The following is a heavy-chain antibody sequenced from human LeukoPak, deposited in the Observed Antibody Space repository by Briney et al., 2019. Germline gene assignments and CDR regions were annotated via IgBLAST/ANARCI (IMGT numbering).Heavy chain of an antibody. V-gene: IGHV3-23*01. CDR2: ISGGGDTT. J-gene: IGHJ4*02. Sequence: GGSLRLSCAASGFTFAGYAMSWVRQGPGKGLEWVSDISGGGDTTYYADSVKGRFTTSRDNSKNTLYLQMNSLRAEDTAVYYCAKGRLVPAALLDYWGQGTLVTVSS. D-gene: IGHD2-2*01. CDR1: GFTFAGYA. CDR3: AKGRLVPAALLDY.